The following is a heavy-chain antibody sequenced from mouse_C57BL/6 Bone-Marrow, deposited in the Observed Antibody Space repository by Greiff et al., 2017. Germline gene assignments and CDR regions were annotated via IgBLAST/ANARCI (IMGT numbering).Heavy chain of an antibody. CDR3: ARNKRGVAY. CDR2: IWSGGST. J-gene: IGHJ3*01. V-gene: IGHV2-2*01. CDR1: GFSLTSYG. Sequence: VMLVESGPGLVQPSQSLSITCTVSGFSLTSYGVHWVRQSPGKGLEWLGVIWSGGSTDYNAAFISRLSISKDNPKSQVFFKMNSLQADDTAIYYCARNKRGVAYWGQGTLVTVSA.